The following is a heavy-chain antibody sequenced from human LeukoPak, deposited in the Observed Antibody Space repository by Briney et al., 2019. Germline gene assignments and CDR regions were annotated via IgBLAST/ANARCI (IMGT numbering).Heavy chain of an antibody. CDR3: AREGLLWVGEEDYYYYGMDV. CDR1: GGSFSGYY. J-gene: IGHJ6*02. V-gene: IGHV4-34*01. Sequence: SETLSLTCAVYGGSFSGYYWSWIRQPPGKGLEWIGEINHSGSTNYNPSLRSRVTISVDTSKNQFSLKLSSVTAADTAVYYCAREGLLWVGEEDYYYYGMDVWGQGTTVTVSS. D-gene: IGHD3-10*01. CDR2: INHSGST.